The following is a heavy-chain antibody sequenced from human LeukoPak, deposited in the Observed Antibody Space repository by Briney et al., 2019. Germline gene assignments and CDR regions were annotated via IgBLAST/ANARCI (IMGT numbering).Heavy chain of an antibody. CDR3: ARGVGYGGVPAAIPGDAFDI. Sequence: SETLSLTCTVSGGSISSGGYYWSWIRQHPGKGLEWIGYIYYSGSTYYNPSLKSRVTISVDTSKTQFSLKLSSVTAADTAVYYCARGVGYGGVPAAIPGDAFDIWGQGTMVTVSS. D-gene: IGHD2-2*01. CDR2: IYYSGST. V-gene: IGHV4-31*03. CDR1: GGSISSGGYY. J-gene: IGHJ3*02.